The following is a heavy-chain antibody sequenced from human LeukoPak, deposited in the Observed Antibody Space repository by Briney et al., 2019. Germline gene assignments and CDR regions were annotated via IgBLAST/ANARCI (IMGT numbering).Heavy chain of an antibody. CDR1: GFTFSSYG. CDR2: IRYDGSNK. D-gene: IGHD2-15*01. Sequence: SGGSLRLSCAASGFTFSSYGMHWVRQAPGKGLEWVAFIRYDGSNKYYADSVKGRFTISRDNSKNTLYLQMNSLRAEDTAVYYCAKVSCSGGSCYHNWFDPWGQGTLVTVSS. V-gene: IGHV3-30*02. CDR3: AKVSCSGGSCYHNWFDP. J-gene: IGHJ5*02.